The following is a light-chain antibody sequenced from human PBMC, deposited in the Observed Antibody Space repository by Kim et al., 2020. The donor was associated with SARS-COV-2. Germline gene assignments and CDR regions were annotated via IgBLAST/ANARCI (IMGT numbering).Light chain of an antibody. CDR2: ADY. CDR1: NSND. Sequence: QSVLTQPPSVSGAPGQTVTISCTGTNSNDVHWYQQPPGMAPKLIIYADYNRPSGVPDRFSGSKSGTSASLAISGLLAEDEADYYCQTYYNSLNGYV. V-gene: IGLV1-40*01. CDR3: QTYYNSLNGYV. J-gene: IGLJ1*01.